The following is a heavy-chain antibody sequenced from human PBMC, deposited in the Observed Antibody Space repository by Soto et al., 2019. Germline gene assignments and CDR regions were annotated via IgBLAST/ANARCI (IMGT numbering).Heavy chain of an antibody. CDR2: INPSGGIT. V-gene: IGHV1-46*01. CDR1: GYTLTSYY. Sequence: ASVKVSCKASGYTLTSYYLHWVRQAPGQGPEWMGIINPSGGITNDAQKFQDRVTMTSDTSTSTVYMELSSLRSEDTAVYYCARGISTKRYYYYYGMDVCGQGTTVTVSS. J-gene: IGHJ6*02. D-gene: IGHD2-8*01. CDR3: ARGISTKRYYYYYGMDV.